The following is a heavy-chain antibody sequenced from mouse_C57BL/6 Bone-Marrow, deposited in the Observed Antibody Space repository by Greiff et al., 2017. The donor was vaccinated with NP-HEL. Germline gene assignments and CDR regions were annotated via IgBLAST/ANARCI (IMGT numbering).Heavy chain of an antibody. D-gene: IGHD1-1*01. CDR3: ARDYYGSNYAMDY. J-gene: IGHJ4*01. CDR1: GYTFTSYG. V-gene: IGHV1-81*01. Sequence: QVQLKESGAELARPGASVKLSCKASGYTFTSYGISWVKQRTGQGLEWIGEIYPRSGNTYYNEKFKGKATLTADKSSSTAYMQLSSLTSEDSAVYFCARDYYGSNYAMDYWGQGTSVTVSS. CDR2: IYPRSGNT.